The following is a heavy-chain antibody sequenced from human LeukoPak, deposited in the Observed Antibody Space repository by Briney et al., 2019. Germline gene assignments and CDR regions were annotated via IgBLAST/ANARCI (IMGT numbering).Heavy chain of an antibody. V-gene: IGHV3-7*01. CDR2: IKQDGSEK. D-gene: IGHD6-19*01. J-gene: IGHJ4*02. Sequence: ETLSLTCAVYGGSFSGYYWSWVRQAPGKGLEWVANIKQDGSEKYYVDSVKGRFTISRDNANNSLYLQMNSLRAEDTAVYYCARWSSGTTRGYHWGQGTLVTVSS. CDR3: ARWSSGTTRGYH. CDR1: GGSFSGYY.